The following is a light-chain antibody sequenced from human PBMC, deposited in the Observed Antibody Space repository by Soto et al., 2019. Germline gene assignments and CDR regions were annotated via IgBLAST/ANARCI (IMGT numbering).Light chain of an antibody. J-gene: IGLJ1*01. CDR2: DVS. CDR3: SSYTSSSTLSTYV. V-gene: IGLV2-14*03. CDR1: SSDVGGYNY. Sequence: QSVLNQPASVSGSPGQSITISCTGTSSDVGGYNYVSWYQHPPGKAPKLMIYDVSNRPSGVSNRFSGSKAGNTASLIISGLQAEDEADYYCSSYTSSSTLSTYVFGTGTKVTVL.